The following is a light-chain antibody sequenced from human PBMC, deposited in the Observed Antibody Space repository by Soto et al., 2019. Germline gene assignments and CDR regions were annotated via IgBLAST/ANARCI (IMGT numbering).Light chain of an antibody. CDR3: QHYGGAWT. J-gene: IGKJ1*01. Sequence: DIQMTQSPATLSASVGDRVTITCRASQSISNRLAWYQQKPGKAPKVLIYDASSLEGGVPSSFSGTGAATEFIPTVSSLQPDDFATYRCQHYGGAWTFGQGTKVEIK. V-gene: IGKV1-5*01. CDR1: QSISNR. CDR2: DAS.